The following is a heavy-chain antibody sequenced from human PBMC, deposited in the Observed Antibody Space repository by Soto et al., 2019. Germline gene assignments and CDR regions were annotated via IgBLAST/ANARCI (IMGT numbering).Heavy chain of an antibody. CDR3: EASLNSGSYTSFDY. CDR2: INHSGST. V-gene: IGHV4-34*01. CDR1: GGSFSGYY. Sequence: SETLSLTCAVYGGSFSGYYWTWIRQPPGTGLEWIGEINHSGSTNYNPSLKSRVTISVDTSKNQFSLKLTSVTAADTAVYYCEASLNSGSYTSFDYWGQGTRVTVSS. D-gene: IGHD1-26*01. J-gene: IGHJ4*02.